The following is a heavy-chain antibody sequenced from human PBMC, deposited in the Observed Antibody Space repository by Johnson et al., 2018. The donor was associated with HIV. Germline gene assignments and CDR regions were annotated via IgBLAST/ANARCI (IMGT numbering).Heavy chain of an antibody. CDR3: AREMATIRGYAFDI. Sequence: VQLVESGGGVVQPGRSLRLSCAASGFTFSSYAMHWVRQAPGKGLEWVAVISYDGSNKYYVDSVKGRFTISRDNAKNSLYLQMNSLRAEDTAVYYCAREMATIRGYAFDIWGQGTMVTVSS. CDR2: ISYDGSNK. V-gene: IGHV3-30-3*01. D-gene: IGHD5-24*01. J-gene: IGHJ3*02. CDR1: GFTFSSYA.